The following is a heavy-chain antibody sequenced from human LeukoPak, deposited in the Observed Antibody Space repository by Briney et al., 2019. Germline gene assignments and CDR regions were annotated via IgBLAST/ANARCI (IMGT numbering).Heavy chain of an antibody. CDR2: IIPIFGTA. J-gene: IGHJ4*02. Sequence: ASVKVSCKVSGGTFSSYAISWVRQAPGQGLEWMGGIIPIFGTANYAQKFQGRVTITADESTSTAYMELSSLRSEDTAVYYCARSRDGYNYPLELDYWGQGTLVTVSS. V-gene: IGHV1-69*01. CDR1: GGTFSSYA. D-gene: IGHD5-24*01. CDR3: ARSRDGYNYPLELDY.